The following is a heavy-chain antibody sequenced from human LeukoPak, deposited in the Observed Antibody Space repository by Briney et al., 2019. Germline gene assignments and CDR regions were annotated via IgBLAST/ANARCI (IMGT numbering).Heavy chain of an antibody. CDR2: MHYSGTT. D-gene: IGHD6-13*01. V-gene: IGHV4-59*01. Sequence: SETLSLTCTVAGGSISSYYWSWIRQPPGKGLEWLGYMHYSGTTNYNPALKSRVTISVDTSNNQFSLKLSSVTAADTAVYYCAATDIAAAGTWLAPWGQGTLVTVSS. CDR3: AATDIAAAGTWLAP. J-gene: IGHJ5*02. CDR1: GGSISSYY.